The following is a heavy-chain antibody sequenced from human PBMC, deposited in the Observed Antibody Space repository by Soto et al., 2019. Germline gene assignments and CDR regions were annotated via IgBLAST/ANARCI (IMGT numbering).Heavy chain of an antibody. V-gene: IGHV1-69*13. D-gene: IGHD2-2*02. CDR2: IIPIFGTA. CDR1: GGTFSSYA. Sequence: SVKVSCKASGGTFSSYAISWVRQAPGQGLEWMGGIIPIFGTANYAQKFQGRVTITADESTSTAYMELSSLRSEDTAVYYCASAGLDIVVVPAAIHWYFDLLCRAILVSVSP. CDR3: ASAGLDIVVVPAAIHWYFDL. J-gene: IGHJ2*01.